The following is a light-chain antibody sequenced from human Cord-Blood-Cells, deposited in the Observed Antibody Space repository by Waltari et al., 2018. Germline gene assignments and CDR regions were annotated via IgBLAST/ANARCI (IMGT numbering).Light chain of an antibody. CDR1: QSVSSY. V-gene: IGKV3-11*01. J-gene: IGKJ2*01. CDR2: DAS. CDR3: QQRSNWPPEYT. Sequence: EIVLTQSPATLSLSPGERATLSCRASQSVSSYLAWYQQKPGQAPRLLIYDASNRATGIPARFSGSVSGTDFTLTISSLEPEDFAVYYCQQRSNWPPEYTFGQGTKLEFK.